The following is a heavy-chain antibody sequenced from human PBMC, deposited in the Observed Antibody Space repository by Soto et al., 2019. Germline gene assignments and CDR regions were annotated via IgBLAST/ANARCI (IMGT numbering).Heavy chain of an antibody. V-gene: IGHV4-31*03. Sequence: PSETLSLTCTVSGGSISSGGYYWSWIRQHPGKGLEWIGYIYYSGSTYYNPSLKSRVTISVDTSKNQFSLKLSSVTAADTAVYYCARCVFADYPVFDYWGQGTLVTVS. CDR2: IYYSGST. J-gene: IGHJ4*02. CDR3: ARCVFADYPVFDY. CDR1: GGSISSGGYY. D-gene: IGHD4-17*01.